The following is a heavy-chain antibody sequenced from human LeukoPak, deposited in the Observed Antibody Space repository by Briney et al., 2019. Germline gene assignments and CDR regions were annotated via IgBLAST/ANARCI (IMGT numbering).Heavy chain of an antibody. CDR2: INHSGST. CDR1: GGSFSGYY. J-gene: IGHJ4*02. V-gene: IGHV4-34*01. Sequence: SETLSLTCAVYGGSFSGYYWSWIRQPPGKGLEWIGEINHSGSTNYNPSLKSRVTISVDTSKNQFSLKLSSVTAADTAVYYCARAGGYYGSGSYYNPQGRAFDYWGQGTLVTVSS. D-gene: IGHD3-10*01. CDR3: ARAGGYYGSGSYYNPQGRAFDY.